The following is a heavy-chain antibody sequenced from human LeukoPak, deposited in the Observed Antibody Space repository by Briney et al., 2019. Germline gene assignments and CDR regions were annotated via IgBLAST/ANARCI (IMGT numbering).Heavy chain of an antibody. CDR3: ARDRYYDSSGYYGP. CDR2: ISSSGSTI. Sequence: KAGGSLRLSCAASGSTFSDYYMSWIRQAPGKGLEWVSYISSSGSTIYYADSVKGRFTISRDNAKNSLYLQMNSLRAEDTAVYYCARDRYYDSSGYYGPWGQGTLVTVSS. CDR1: GSTFSDYY. J-gene: IGHJ5*02. D-gene: IGHD3-22*01. V-gene: IGHV3-11*01.